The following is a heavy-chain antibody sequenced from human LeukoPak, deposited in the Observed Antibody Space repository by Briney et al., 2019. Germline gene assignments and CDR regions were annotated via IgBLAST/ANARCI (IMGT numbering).Heavy chain of an antibody. CDR3: ARGHGGYYFDAFDI. D-gene: IGHD3-3*01. J-gene: IGHJ3*02. V-gene: IGHV3-7*01. CDR2: IKQDGSDK. Sequence: GGSLRLSCAASGFTFNSYWMTWVRQAPGKGLEWVADIKQDGSDKYYAGSVKGRFTISRDNAKNSLYLQMNSLRAEDTAVYYCARGHGGYYFDAFDIWGQGTMVTVSS. CDR1: GFTFNSYW.